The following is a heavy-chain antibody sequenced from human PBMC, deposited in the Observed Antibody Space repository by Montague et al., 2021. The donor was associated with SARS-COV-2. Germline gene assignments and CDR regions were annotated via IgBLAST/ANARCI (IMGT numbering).Heavy chain of an antibody. D-gene: IGHD4-17*01. Sequence: SLRLSCAASGLTVSWNSGADRKSTRLNARHGSTPYAVDGLKKRYADSVKGRFTISRDNAKNTLYLQMNSLRAEDTAVYYCARDGAYGENWFDPWGQGTLVTVSS. CDR3: ARDGAYGENWFDP. CDR1: GLTVSWNS. V-gene: IGHV3-74*01. J-gene: IGHJ5*02. CDR2: YAVDGLKK.